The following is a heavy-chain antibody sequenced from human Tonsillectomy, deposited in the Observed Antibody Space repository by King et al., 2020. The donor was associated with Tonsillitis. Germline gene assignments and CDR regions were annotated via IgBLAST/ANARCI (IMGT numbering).Heavy chain of an antibody. CDR1: GYTFSDYY. J-gene: IGHJ4*02. D-gene: IGHD6-19*01. CDR3: ARERGDRVAVDY. Sequence: VQLVQSGAEVKKPGASVKVSCKASGYTFSDYYMDWVRQAPGQGLEWMGWINPNSGGTNYAQKFQGRVTMTSDTSISTAYMELSRLRSDDTAVYYCARERGDRVAVDYWGPGTPVTVSS. V-gene: IGHV1-2*02. CDR2: INPNSGGT.